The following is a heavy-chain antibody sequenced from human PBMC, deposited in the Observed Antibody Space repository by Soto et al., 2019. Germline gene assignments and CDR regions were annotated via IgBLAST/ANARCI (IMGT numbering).Heavy chain of an antibody. J-gene: IGHJ4*02. CDR3: ARARGGYFDY. CDR2: IYYSGTT. CDR1: GGSISSGAYY. V-gene: IGHV4-30-4*08. Sequence: PSETLSLTCTVSGGSISSGAYYWSWIRQHPGKGLEWIGYIYYSGTTYYNPSPKSRVTISGDTSKNQFSLKLSSVTAADTAVYYCARARGGYFDYWGQGTLVTVSS.